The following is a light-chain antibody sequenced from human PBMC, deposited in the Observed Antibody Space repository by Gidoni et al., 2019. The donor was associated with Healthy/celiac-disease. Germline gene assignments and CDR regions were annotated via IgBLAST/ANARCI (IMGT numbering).Light chain of an antibody. J-gene: IGKJ4*01. CDR2: GAS. CDR1: QSVSSN. V-gene: IGKV3-15*01. CDR3: QQYNNWPG. Sequence: EIVMKQSPATLSVSPGERATLSCRASQSVSSNLAWYQQKPGQAPRPLIYGASTRATGIPARFSGSGSGTEFTLTISSLQSEDFAVYYCQQYNNWPGFGGGTKVEIK.